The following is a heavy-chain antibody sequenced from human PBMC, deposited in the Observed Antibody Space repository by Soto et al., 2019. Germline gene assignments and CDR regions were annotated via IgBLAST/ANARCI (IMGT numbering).Heavy chain of an antibody. D-gene: IGHD3-22*01. Sequence: GSLRLSCSVSGFTLNTYSMHWVRQAPGKGLEWVAVVSFDGVNKHYRDSVKGRFTISRDIAKNSLFLQMNSLRAEDTAVYYCATRPCEVNYYGVFDYWGQGALVTVSS. CDR1: GFTLNTYS. V-gene: IGHV3-30-3*01. CDR2: VSFDGVNK. J-gene: IGHJ4*02. CDR3: ATRPCEVNYYGVFDY.